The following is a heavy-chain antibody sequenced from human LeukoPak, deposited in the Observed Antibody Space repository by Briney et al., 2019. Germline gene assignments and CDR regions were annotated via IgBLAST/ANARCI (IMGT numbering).Heavy chain of an antibody. Sequence: ASVKVSCKASGGTFSSYAISWVRQAPGQGLEWMGGIIPIFGTANYAQKFQGRVTITADESTSTAYMELSSLRSDDTAVYYCARGGELLGWYYDILSYFDYWGQGTLVTVSS. J-gene: IGHJ4*02. CDR3: ARGGELLGWYYDILSYFDY. V-gene: IGHV1-69*13. CDR1: GGTFSSYA. D-gene: IGHD3-9*01. CDR2: IIPIFGTA.